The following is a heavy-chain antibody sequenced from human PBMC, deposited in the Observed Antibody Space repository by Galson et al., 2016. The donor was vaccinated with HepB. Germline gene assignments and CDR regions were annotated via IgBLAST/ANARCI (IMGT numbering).Heavy chain of an antibody. V-gene: IGHV3-33*01. J-gene: IGHJ4*02. Sequence: SLRLSCAASGFSFTEYGMHWVRQAPGKGWEWLAVIYFNGRDIYYADSVKGRFTISRDTSKNKLYLQMNSLSAEDTAVYYCVRDRATYDSSGYWFDYWGQGALVTVSS. D-gene: IGHD3-22*01. CDR3: VRDRATYDSSGYWFDY. CDR1: GFSFTEYG. CDR2: IYFNGRDI.